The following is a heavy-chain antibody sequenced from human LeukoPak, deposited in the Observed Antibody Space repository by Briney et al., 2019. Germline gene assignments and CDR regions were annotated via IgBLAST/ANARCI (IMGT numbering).Heavy chain of an antibody. CDR1: GGSITSSSYY. J-gene: IGHJ4*02. V-gene: IGHV4-39*01. CDR2: IYYTGGT. CDR3: ARDEGAPSYSSSY. D-gene: IGHD6-6*01. Sequence: SETLSLTCSVSGGSITSSSYYWGWIRQPPEKGLEWIGSIYYTGGTYYSPSLKSRVTISVDTSKNQFSLMLSSVTAADTAVYYCARDEGAPSYSSSYWGQGTLVTVSS.